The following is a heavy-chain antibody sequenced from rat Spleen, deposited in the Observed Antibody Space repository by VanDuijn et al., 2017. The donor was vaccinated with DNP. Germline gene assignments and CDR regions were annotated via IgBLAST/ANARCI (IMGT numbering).Heavy chain of an antibody. J-gene: IGHJ3*01. Sequence: EVQLVESGGDLVQPGRSLKLSCVASGFTFNTYWMTWVRQAPKKGLEWVASISTSGEYTHYGDSVKGRFTISRDNAENTLFLQMDSLRSEDTATYYCATSPGPNWFAYWGQGTLVTVSS. D-gene: IGHD1-4*01. CDR3: ATSPGPNWFAY. CDR2: ISTSGEYT. V-gene: IGHV5S13*01. CDR1: GFTFNTYW.